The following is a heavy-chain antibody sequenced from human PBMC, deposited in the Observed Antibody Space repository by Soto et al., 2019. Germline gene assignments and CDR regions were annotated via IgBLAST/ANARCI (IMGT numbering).Heavy chain of an antibody. J-gene: IGHJ4*02. Sequence: QVQLVESGGGVVQPGRSLRLSCAASGFTFSSYAMHWVRQAPGEGLEWVAVISYDGSNKYYADSVKGRFTISRDNSKNTLYLQMNSLRAEDTAVYYCARGSRVSYLDYWGQGTLVTVSS. CDR3: ARGSRVSYLDY. D-gene: IGHD3-10*01. CDR1: GFTFSSYA. CDR2: ISYDGSNK. V-gene: IGHV3-30-3*01.